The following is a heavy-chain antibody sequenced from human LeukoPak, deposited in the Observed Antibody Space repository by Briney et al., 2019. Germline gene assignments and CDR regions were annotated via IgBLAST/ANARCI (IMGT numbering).Heavy chain of an antibody. Sequence: GGSLRLSCAASGFTFSSYAMSWVRQAPGKGLEWVSTISGSGGSTYYADSVKGRFTISRDNSKNTLYLQMNSLRAEDTAVYYCASGSQRRSTYYDFWSGYGAPYYMDVWGKGTTVTVSS. J-gene: IGHJ6*03. V-gene: IGHV3-23*01. D-gene: IGHD3-3*01. CDR1: GFTFSSYA. CDR3: ASGSQRRSTYYDFWSGYGAPYYMDV. CDR2: ISGSGGST.